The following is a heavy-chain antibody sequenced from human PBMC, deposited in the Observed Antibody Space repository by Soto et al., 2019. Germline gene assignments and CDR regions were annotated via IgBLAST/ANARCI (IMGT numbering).Heavy chain of an antibody. D-gene: IGHD1-1*01. CDR3: ARERNGTPDY. Sequence: QVQLVQFGAEVKKPGASVRVSGKAPGYTFTSYDITWGRQATGQGLEWRGWMNPNSGNTGYAQKFQGRVTMTSNTSISTAYMELSSLRSEDTAVYYCARERNGTPDYWGQGTLVTVSS. V-gene: IGHV1-8*01. CDR2: MNPNSGNT. J-gene: IGHJ4*02. CDR1: GYTFTSYD.